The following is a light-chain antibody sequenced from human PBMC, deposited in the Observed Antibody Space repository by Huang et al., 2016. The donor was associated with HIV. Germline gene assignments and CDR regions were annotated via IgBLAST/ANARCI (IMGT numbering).Light chain of an antibody. CDR2: TVS. CDR3: QQSYSAPRT. V-gene: IGKV1-39*01. CDR1: QSIGTS. Sequence: DIQMTQSPSSLSASVGARVTITCRASQSIGTSLNWYQQRPGKAPKLLIYTVSTLHNGVPSTCSGSGSGTNFSLTIRSRQPEDFASYYCQQSYSAPRTFGQGTKVEVK. J-gene: IGKJ1*01.